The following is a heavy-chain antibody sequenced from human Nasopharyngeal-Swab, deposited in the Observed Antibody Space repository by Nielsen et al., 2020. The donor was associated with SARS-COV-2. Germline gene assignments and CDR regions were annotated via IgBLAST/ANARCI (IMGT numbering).Heavy chain of an antibody. J-gene: IGHJ6*03. CDR2: INSDGSST. D-gene: IGHD6-13*01. Sequence: GESLKISCAASGFTFSSYWTHWVRQAPGKGLVWVSRINSDGSSTSYADSVKGRFTISRDNAKNTLYLQMNSLRAEDTAVYYCARVAAAGTLYYYYYMDVWGKGTTVTVSS. CDR1: GFTFSSYW. V-gene: IGHV3-74*01. CDR3: ARVAAAGTLYYYYYMDV.